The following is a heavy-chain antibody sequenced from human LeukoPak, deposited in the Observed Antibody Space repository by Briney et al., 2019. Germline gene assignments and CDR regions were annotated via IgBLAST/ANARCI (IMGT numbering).Heavy chain of an antibody. V-gene: IGHV3-66*02. Sequence: GGSLRLSCAASGFTVSSNYMSWVRQAPGKGLEWVSVIYSGGSTYYADSVKGRFTISRDNSKNTLYLRMNSLRAEDTAVYYCARVGGDYDFWSGYLAPGAFDIWGQGTMVTVSS. D-gene: IGHD3-3*01. CDR1: GFTVSSNY. CDR3: ARVGGDYDFWSGYLAPGAFDI. J-gene: IGHJ3*02. CDR2: IYSGGST.